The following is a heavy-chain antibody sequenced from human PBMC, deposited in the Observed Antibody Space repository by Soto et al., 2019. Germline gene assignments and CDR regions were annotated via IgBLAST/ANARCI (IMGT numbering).Heavy chain of an antibody. J-gene: IGHJ6*02. CDR1: GFTFSTYD. Sequence: PGGSLRLSCVGFGFTFSTYDMHWVRQNVGKGLEWVSSIGTDDDTYYLDSVRGRFTISREDAKNSLYLQMDSLGAGGTAVYYCARAYYDNSGYPLGGMDVWGQGTMVTVSS. CDR3: ARAYYDNSGYPLGGMDV. D-gene: IGHD3-22*01. CDR2: IGTDDDT. V-gene: IGHV3-13*01.